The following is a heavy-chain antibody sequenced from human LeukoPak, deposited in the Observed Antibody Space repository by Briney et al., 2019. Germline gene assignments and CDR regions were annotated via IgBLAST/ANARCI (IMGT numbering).Heavy chain of an antibody. CDR3: ARGMLMDV. Sequence: PGGSLRLSCAASGFTFSNAWMSWVRQAPGKGLEWVSSISSSSSYIYYADSVKGRFTISRDNAKNSLYLQMNSLRAEDTAVYYCARGMLMDVWGQGTTVTVSS. V-gene: IGHV3-21*01. D-gene: IGHD2-8*01. CDR1: GFTFSNAW. CDR2: ISSSSSYI. J-gene: IGHJ6*02.